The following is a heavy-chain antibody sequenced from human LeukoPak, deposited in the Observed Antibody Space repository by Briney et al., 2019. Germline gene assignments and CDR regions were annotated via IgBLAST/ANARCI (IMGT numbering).Heavy chain of an antibody. CDR3: GRGGDYSHFGIDY. D-gene: IGHD4-11*01. CDR2: INPNSGGT. CDR1: GYTFTAYY. V-gene: IGHV1-2*06. Sequence: ASVKVSCKASGYTFTAYYIHWVRQAPGQGLEWMGRINPNSGGTNYAQKFQGRVTMTRDTSISTAYMELRRLRSDDTAVYYCGRGGDYSHFGIDYWGQGTLVTVSS. J-gene: IGHJ4*02.